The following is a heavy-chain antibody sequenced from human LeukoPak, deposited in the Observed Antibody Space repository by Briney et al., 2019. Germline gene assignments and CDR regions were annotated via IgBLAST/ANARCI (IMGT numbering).Heavy chain of an antibody. D-gene: IGHD3-16*01. Sequence: PGGSLRLSCAASGFTFSSYWMSWVRQAPGKGPEWVAKIKPDGSEKYYVDSVKGRFTISRDNAKNSLYVQMNSLRAEDTAVYYCARARFYFDYWGQGILVTVSS. CDR2: IKPDGSEK. CDR3: ARARFYFDY. V-gene: IGHV3-7*01. J-gene: IGHJ4*02. CDR1: GFTFSSYW.